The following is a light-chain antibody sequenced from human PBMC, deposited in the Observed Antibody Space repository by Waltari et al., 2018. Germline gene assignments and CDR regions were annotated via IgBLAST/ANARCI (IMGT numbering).Light chain of an antibody. V-gene: IGLV2-14*01. Sequence: QSALAQPASVSGSPGQSITISCTGTSSDVGGYNYVSWYQQHPGKAPKLLIYDVTKRPSWVFSRFSGSKSDNTASLTISVLQAEDEADYYCSSYTSSSTLVVGGGTKLTVL. CDR1: SSDVGGYNY. J-gene: IGLJ2*01. CDR2: DVT. CDR3: SSYTSSSTLV.